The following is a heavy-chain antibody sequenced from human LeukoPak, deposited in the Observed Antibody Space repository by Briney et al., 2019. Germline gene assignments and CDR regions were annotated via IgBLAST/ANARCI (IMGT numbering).Heavy chain of an antibody. CDR1: GFTFTTYA. D-gene: IGHD2/OR15-2a*01. CDR3: ARDHYFKIDY. Sequence: QPGGSLRLPCAASGFTFTTYAMSWVRQAPGMGLEWVSSISGSGGVTYYADSVKGRFSISRDNAKNTVYLQMNNLRAEDTAVYYCARDHYFKIDYWGQGTLVTVSS. CDR2: ISGSGGVT. V-gene: IGHV3-23*01. J-gene: IGHJ4*02.